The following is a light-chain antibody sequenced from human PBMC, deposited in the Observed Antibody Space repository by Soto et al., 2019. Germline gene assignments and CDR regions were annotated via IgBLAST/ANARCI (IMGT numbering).Light chain of an antibody. V-gene: IGLV1-40*01. CDR2: GNI. CDR3: ATWDDSLPAV. Sequence: QSVLTQPPSVSGAPGQRVTISCTGSSSNIGAGYDVHWYQQRPGTAPKLLIFGNINRPSGVPDRFSGSKSGTSASLTITGLQAEDEGDYYCATWDDSLPAVFGGGTKLTVL. CDR1: SSNIGAGYD. J-gene: IGLJ2*01.